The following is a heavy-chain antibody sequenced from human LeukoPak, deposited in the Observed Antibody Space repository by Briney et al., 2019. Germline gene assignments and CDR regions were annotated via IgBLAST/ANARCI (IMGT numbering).Heavy chain of an antibody. CDR3: AKSIDSSGYYSFFDY. CDR2: ISYYGSNK. Sequence: SCKASGYTFTDYYMHWVRQAPGRGLEWVAVISYYGSNKDYADSVKGRFTISRDNSKNTLYPQMNSLRAEDTAVYYCAKSIDSSGYYSFFDYWGQGALVTVSS. V-gene: IGHV3-30*18. D-gene: IGHD3-22*01. J-gene: IGHJ4*02. CDR1: GYTFTDYY.